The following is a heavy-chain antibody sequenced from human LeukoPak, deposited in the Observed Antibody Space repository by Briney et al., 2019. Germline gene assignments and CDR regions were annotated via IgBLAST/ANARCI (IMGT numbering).Heavy chain of an antibody. J-gene: IGHJ6*02. CDR1: GYTFTSYG. V-gene: IGHV1-18*01. Sequence: GASVKVSCKASGYTFTSYGISWVRQAPGQGLEWMGWISAYNGNTNYAQKLQGRVTMTTDTSTSTAYMELRSLRSDDTAVYYCARDGERQQDKYYYYYGMDVWGQGTTDTVSS. D-gene: IGHD6-13*01. CDR2: ISAYNGNT. CDR3: ARDGERQQDKYYYYYGMDV.